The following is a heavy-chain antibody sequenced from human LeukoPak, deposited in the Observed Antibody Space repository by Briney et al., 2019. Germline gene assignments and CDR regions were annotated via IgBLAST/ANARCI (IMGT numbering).Heavy chain of an antibody. Sequence: ASVKVSCKASGYTFTGYYMHWVRQAPGQGLEWMGWINPNSGDTSYAQKFQGRVTMTRDTSNNTAYMTLSTLRFDDTAIYYCARIGPTADWFDPWGQGTLVTVAS. J-gene: IGHJ5*02. D-gene: IGHD5-18*01. CDR1: GYTFTGYY. V-gene: IGHV1-2*02. CDR2: INPNSGDT. CDR3: ARIGPTADWFDP.